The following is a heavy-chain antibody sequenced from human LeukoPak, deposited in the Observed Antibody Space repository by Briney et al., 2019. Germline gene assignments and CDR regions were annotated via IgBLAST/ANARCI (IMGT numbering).Heavy chain of an antibody. CDR2: ISNNAGHT. Sequence: GGSLRVSCAASGFTFSNYGMNWVRQAPGKGLEWVSAISNNAGHTCYADSVKGRFTISRDNSKNTLSLQMNSLRAEDTAIYYCARAYSGYDGVDYWGQGTLVTVSS. CDR3: ARAYSGYDGVDY. V-gene: IGHV3-23*01. D-gene: IGHD5-12*01. J-gene: IGHJ4*02. CDR1: GFTFSNYG.